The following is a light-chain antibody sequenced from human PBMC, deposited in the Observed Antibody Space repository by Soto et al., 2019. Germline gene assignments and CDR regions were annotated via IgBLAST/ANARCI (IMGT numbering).Light chain of an antibody. Sequence: EIVLTQSPGTLSLSPGERATLSCRASQTVGGNYLAWYQQKPGLDPRLLIYGASSRATGIPDRFSGSGSGTVFTLTISRLEPEDFAVYYCQQYVTSPWTLGQGTKVEI. J-gene: IGKJ1*01. CDR1: QTVGGNY. CDR2: GAS. V-gene: IGKV3-20*01. CDR3: QQYVTSPWT.